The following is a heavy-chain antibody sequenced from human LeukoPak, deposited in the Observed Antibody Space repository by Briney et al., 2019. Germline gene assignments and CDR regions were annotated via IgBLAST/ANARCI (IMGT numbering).Heavy chain of an antibody. Sequence: SETLSLTCTVSGGSISSGSYYWSRIRQPAGKGLEWIGRIYTSGSTNYNPSLKSRVTISVDTSKNQFSLKLSSVTAADTAVYYCARGPDGVLLWFGELHLDYWGQGTLVTVSS. CDR3: ARGPDGVLLWFGELHLDY. CDR2: IYTSGST. CDR1: GGSISSGSYY. J-gene: IGHJ4*02. V-gene: IGHV4-61*02. D-gene: IGHD3-10*01.